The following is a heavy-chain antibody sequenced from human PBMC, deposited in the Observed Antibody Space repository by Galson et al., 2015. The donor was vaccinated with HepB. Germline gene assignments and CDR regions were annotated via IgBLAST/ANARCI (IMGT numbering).Heavy chain of an antibody. D-gene: IGHD6-13*01. V-gene: IGHV3-30-3*01. J-gene: IGHJ4*02. CDR1: GFTFSSYA. Sequence: SLRLSCAASGFTFSSYAMHWVRQAPGKGLEWVAVISYDGSNKYYADSVKGRFTISRDNSKNTLYLQMNSLRAEDTAVYYCARDHVAAAGTLDYWGQGTLVTVSS. CDR2: ISYDGSNK. CDR3: ARDHVAAAGTLDY.